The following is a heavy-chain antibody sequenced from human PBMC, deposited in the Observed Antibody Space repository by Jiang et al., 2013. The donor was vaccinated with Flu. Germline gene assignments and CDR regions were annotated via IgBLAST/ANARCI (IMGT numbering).Heavy chain of an antibody. CDR3: AREGYYYDSSGYTP. D-gene: IGHD3-22*01. CDR1: GYTFTSYA. Sequence: QSGSELKKPGASVKVSCEASGYTFTSYAMNWVRQAPGQGLEWMGWINTNTGNPTYAQGFTGRFVFSLDTSVSTAYLQICSLKAEDTAVYYCAREGYYYDSSGYTPWGQGTLVTVSS. CDR2: INTNTGNP. J-gene: IGHJ5*02. V-gene: IGHV7-4-1*01.